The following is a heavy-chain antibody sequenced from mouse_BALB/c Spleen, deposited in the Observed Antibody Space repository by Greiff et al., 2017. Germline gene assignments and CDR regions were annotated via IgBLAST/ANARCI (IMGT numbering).Heavy chain of an antibody. V-gene: IGHV3-2*02. Sequence: EVQLQQSGPGLVKPSQSLSLTCTVTGYSITSDYAWNWIRQFPGNKLEWMGYISYSGSTSYNPSLKSRISITRDTSKNQFFLQLNSVTTEDTATYYCAKGGRGLYYFDYWGQGTTLTVSS. J-gene: IGHJ2*01. CDR1: GYSITSDYA. CDR3: AKGGRGLYYFDY. CDR2: ISYSGST.